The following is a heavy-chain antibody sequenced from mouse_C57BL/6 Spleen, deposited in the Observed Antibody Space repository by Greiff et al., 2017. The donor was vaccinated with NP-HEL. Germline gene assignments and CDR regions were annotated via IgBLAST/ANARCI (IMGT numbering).Heavy chain of an antibody. CDR3: ERYCYGSGWRYFDV. CDR2: IYPGSGDT. Sequence: QVQLQQSGAELVRPGASVKLSCKASGYTFTDSWINWVKQRPGQGLEWIARIYPGSGDTYYNEKFKGKATLTADKSSSTAYMQLSSLTSEDSAVYISERYCYGSGWRYFDVWGTGTTVTVSS. J-gene: IGHJ1*03. CDR1: GYTFTDSW. V-gene: IGHV1-76*01. D-gene: IGHD1-1*01.